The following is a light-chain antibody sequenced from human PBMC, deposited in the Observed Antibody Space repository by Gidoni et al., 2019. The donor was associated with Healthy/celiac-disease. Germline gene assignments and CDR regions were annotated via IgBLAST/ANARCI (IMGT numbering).Light chain of an antibody. CDR2: AAS. Sequence: AIRMPQSPSSLSASTGDRVTIPCRASQGISSYLAWYQQKPGKAPKLLIYAASTLQSGVPSRFSGSGSGTDFTLTISCLQSEDFATYYCQQYYSYPPTFGQGTKLEIK. CDR1: QGISSY. J-gene: IGKJ2*01. CDR3: QQYYSYPPT. V-gene: IGKV1-8*01.